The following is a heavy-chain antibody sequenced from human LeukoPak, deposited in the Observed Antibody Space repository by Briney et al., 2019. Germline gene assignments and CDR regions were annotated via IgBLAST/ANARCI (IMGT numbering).Heavy chain of an antibody. J-gene: IGHJ4*02. V-gene: IGHV3-7*01. D-gene: IGHD6-19*01. Sequence: GGSLRLSCAASGFTFSSYWMSWVRQAPGKGLEWAANIKQDGSEKYYVDSVKGRFTISRDNAKNSLYLQMNSLRAEDTAVYYCARESPAPYSSGWYLDYWGQGTLVTVSS. CDR1: GFTFSSYW. CDR3: ARESPAPYSSGWYLDY. CDR2: IKQDGSEK.